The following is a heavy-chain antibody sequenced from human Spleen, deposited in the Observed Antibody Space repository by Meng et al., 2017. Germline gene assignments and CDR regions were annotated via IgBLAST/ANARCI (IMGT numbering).Heavy chain of an antibody. CDR2: ISSTISYI. D-gene: IGHD3-10*01. CDR1: GFTFNDYY. J-gene: IGHJ4*02. V-gene: IGHV3-21*04. CDR3: AKDSGSFDY. Sequence: GESLKISCAASGFTFNDYYINWVRQAPWKGLEWVSSISSTISYIYYADSVKGRFPISRDNSKNTLYLQMNSLRAEDTAVYYCAKDSGSFDYWGQGTLVTVSS.